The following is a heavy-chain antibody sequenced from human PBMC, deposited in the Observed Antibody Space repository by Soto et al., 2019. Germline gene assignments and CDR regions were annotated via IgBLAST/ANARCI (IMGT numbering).Heavy chain of an antibody. Sequence: TKKGLEWMGWMNPNSGNTGYAQKFQGRVTMTRNTSISTAYMELSSLRSEDTAVYYCARVLRFLEWLPLVYHGMDVRGQAPTLTLPS. CDR3: ARVLRFLEWLPLVYHGMDV. V-gene: IGHV1-8*01. CDR2: MNPNSGNT. D-gene: IGHD3-3*01. J-gene: IGHJ6*01.